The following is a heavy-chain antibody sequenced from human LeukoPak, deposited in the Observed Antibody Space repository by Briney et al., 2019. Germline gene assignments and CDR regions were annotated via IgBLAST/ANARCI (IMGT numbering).Heavy chain of an antibody. CDR1: GYTFTSYG. Sequence: ASVKVSCKASGYTFTSYGISWVRQAPGQGLEWMGWISAYNGNTNYAQKFQGRVTITRDTSASIAYMKLSSLRSEDTAVYYCARDRGVTMVRGVIDSFDYWGQGTLVTVSS. V-gene: IGHV1-18*01. CDR3: ARDRGVTMVRGVIDSFDY. CDR2: ISAYNGNT. J-gene: IGHJ4*02. D-gene: IGHD3-10*01.